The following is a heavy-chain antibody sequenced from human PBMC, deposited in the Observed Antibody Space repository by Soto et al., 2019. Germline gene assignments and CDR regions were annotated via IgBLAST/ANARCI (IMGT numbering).Heavy chain of an antibody. CDR2: IYHSGST. D-gene: IGHD2-8*02. Sequence: SETLSLTCAVSGGSISSGGYSWSWIRQPPGKGLEWIGYIYHSGSTYYNPSLKSRVTISVDRSENQFFLKLTSVTAADTAVYYCARDKITGLFDYWGQGTLVTVSS. CDR3: ARDKITGLFDY. J-gene: IGHJ4*02. CDR1: GGSISSGGYS. V-gene: IGHV4-30-2*01.